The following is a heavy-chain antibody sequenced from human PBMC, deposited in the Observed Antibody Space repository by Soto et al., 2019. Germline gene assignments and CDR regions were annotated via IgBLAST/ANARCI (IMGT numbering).Heavy chain of an antibody. D-gene: IGHD2-8*01. V-gene: IGHV3-48*02. CDR1: GFTFSSYS. CDR3: ARDNGMAGSFDP. CDR2: ISIGSTTI. J-gene: IGHJ5*01. Sequence: GGSLRLSCAASGFTFSSYSMNWVRQAPGKGLEWVSYISIGSTTIFYADSVKGRFTISRDNAKNSLYLQMNSLRDEDTAVYYCARDNGMAGSFDPWGQGTLVTVSS.